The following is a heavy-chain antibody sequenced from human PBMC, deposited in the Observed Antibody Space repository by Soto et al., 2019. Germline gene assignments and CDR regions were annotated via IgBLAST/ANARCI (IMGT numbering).Heavy chain of an antibody. Sequence: GGSLRLSCAASGFTFNNYAMSWVRQAPGKGLEWVSAISGNGISTYYADSVRGRFTISRDNSENTLFPQMNRLRADDTAVYYCTRDAISMVRGTDNWFDPWGQGTLVTVSS. J-gene: IGHJ5*02. D-gene: IGHD3-10*01. CDR2: ISGNGIST. V-gene: IGHV3-23*01. CDR3: TRDAISMVRGTDNWFDP. CDR1: GFTFNNYA.